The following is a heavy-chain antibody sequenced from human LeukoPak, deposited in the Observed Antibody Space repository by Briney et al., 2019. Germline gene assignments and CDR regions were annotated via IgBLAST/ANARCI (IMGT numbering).Heavy chain of an antibody. D-gene: IGHD3-3*01. V-gene: IGHV4-38-2*01. J-gene: IGHJ4*02. CDR1: GYSISSGYY. CDR2: IYRSGST. CDR3: ARHLIYDFWSGYPQGYFDY. Sequence: SETLSLTCAVSGYSISSGYYWGWIRQPPGKGLEWIGSIYRSGSTYYNPSLKSRVTILVDTSKNQFSLKLSSVTAADTAVYYCARHLIYDFWSGYPQGYFDYWGQGTLVTVSS.